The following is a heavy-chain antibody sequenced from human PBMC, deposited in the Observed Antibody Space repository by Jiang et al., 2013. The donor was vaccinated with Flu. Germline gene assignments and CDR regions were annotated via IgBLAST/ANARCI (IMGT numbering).Heavy chain of an antibody. CDR3: AKHRSRLYCGGDCYLNWFDP. D-gene: IGHD2-21*02. J-gene: IGHJ5*02. CDR1: GFTFNSYA. CDR2: ISGSGGST. Sequence: RLSCAASGFTFNSYAMTWVRLAPGKGLEWVSAISGSGGSTFYADSVKGRFTISRDNSKNTLYLQMNSLRAEDTAVYYCAKHRSRLYCGGDCYLNWFDPWGQGTLVTVSS. V-gene: IGHV3-23*01.